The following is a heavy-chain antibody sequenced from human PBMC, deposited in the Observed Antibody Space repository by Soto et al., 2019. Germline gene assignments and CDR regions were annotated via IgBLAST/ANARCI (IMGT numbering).Heavy chain of an antibody. CDR2: INPGNGNT. D-gene: IGHD3-22*01. CDR1: GYTFNNYV. J-gene: IGHJ4*02. V-gene: IGHV1-3*01. Sequence: GASVKVSCKASGYTFNNYVIHWVRQAPGQRLEWMGWINPGNGNTKYSQNFQGRVTITRDTSATTAYMELSSLRSEDTAVYYCASAPLTVVPFDYWGQGTLVPVSS. CDR3: ASAPLTVVPFDY.